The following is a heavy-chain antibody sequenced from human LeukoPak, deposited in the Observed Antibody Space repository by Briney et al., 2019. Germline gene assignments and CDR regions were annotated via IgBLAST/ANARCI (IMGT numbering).Heavy chain of an antibody. V-gene: IGHV5-51*01. Sequence: GESLKISCKGSGYSFTSYWIGWVRQMPGKGLEWMGTIYPGDSDTRYSPSFQGQVTISADKSISTAYLQWSSLKASDTAMYYCARHGMVAATNYYYYMDVWGKGTTVTVSS. CDR2: IYPGDSDT. J-gene: IGHJ6*03. D-gene: IGHD6-13*01. CDR1: GYSFTSYW. CDR3: ARHGMVAATNYYYYMDV.